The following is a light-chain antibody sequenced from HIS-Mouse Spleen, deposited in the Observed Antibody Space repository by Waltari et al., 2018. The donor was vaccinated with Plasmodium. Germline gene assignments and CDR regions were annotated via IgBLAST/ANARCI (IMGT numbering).Light chain of an antibody. J-gene: IGLJ2*01. CDR3: CSYAGSSTLV. CDR1: SSDVGSYNL. V-gene: IGLV2-23*01. CDR2: EGS. Sequence: QSALTQPASVSGSPGQSITISCTGTSSDVGSYNLVSWYHQHPGKAPKLMIYEGSKRPSGVSNRFSGSKSGNTASLTISGLQAEDEADYCCCSYAGSSTLVFGGGTKLTVL.